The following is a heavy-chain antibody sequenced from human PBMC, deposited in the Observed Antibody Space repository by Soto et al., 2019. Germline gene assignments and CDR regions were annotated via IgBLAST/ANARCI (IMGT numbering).Heavy chain of an antibody. CDR1: GYTFTSYA. CDR3: AREDYDSSGYYHYYYYGMDV. J-gene: IGHJ6*02. Sequence: ASVKVSCTASGYTFTSYAMHWVRQAPGQRLEWMGWINAGNGNTKYSQKFQGRVTITRDTSASTAYMELSSLRSEDTAVYYCAREDYDSSGYYHYYYYGMDVWGQGTTVTVSS. CDR2: INAGNGNT. D-gene: IGHD3-22*01. V-gene: IGHV1-3*01.